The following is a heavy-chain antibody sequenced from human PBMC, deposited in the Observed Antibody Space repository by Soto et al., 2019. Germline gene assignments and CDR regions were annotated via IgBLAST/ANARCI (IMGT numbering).Heavy chain of an antibody. CDR3: ARESYSSGWPSFQR. Sequence: GGSLRLSCAASGFTFSSYGMHWVRQAPGKGLEWVAVIWYDGSNKYYADSVKGRFTISRDNSKNTLYLQMNSLRAEDTAVYYCARESYSSGWPSFQRWGQGTLVTVSS. D-gene: IGHD6-19*01. V-gene: IGHV3-33*01. CDR1: GFTFSSYG. J-gene: IGHJ1*01. CDR2: IWYDGSNK.